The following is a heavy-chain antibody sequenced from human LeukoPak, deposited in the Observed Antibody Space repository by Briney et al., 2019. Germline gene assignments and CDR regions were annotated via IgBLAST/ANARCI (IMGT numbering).Heavy chain of an antibody. Sequence: GGSLRLSCAASGFTFSSYAMSWVRQAPGKGLEWVSAISGSGGSTYYADSVKGRFTISRDNSKNTLYLQMNSLRAEDTAVYYCAKGVKTHCSGGSCYPGYFDYWGQGTLVTVSS. CDR3: AKGVKTHCSGGSCYPGYFDY. J-gene: IGHJ4*02. CDR2: ISGSGGST. V-gene: IGHV3-23*01. CDR1: GFTFSSYA. D-gene: IGHD2-15*01.